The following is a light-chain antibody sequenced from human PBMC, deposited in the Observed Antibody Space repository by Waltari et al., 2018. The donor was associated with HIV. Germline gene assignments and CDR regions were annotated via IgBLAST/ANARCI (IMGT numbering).Light chain of an antibody. J-gene: IGLJ1*01. CDR3: NSRDSSGNYV. CDR1: SLRSYY. CDR2: GKN. V-gene: IGLV3-19*01. Sequence: SSELTQDPAVSVALGQTVRITCQGDSLRSYYESWYQQKPGQAPVLVIYGKNNRPSGIPDRFSGSSSGNTASLTITGAQAEDEADYYCNSRDSSGNYVFGTGTKVTVL.